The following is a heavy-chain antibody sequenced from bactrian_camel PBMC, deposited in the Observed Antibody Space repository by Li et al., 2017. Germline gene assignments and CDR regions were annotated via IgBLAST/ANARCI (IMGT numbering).Heavy chain of an antibody. J-gene: IGHJ6*01. D-gene: IGHD7*01. Sequence: HVQLVESGGGSVQTEGSLTLPCVASGYTVTAYCMAWFRQAPGKEREGVARIATGSGNTYYADSVKGRFTISRNNLQMNSLKSEDTGLYYCATSLTDNWLRGFGYWGQGTQVTVS. V-gene: IGHV3S1*01. CDR3: ATSLTDNWLRGFGY. CDR1: GYTVTAYC. CDR2: IATGSGNT.